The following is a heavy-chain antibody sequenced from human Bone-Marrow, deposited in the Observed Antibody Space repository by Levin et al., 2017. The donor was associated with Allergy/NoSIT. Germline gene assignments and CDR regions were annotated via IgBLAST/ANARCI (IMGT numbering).Heavy chain of an antibody. V-gene: IGHV3-30*03. Sequence: GGSLRLSCAASGFSFSNYGMHWVRQAPGKGLEWVAVIIHDGSNKNYVDSVKGRFTISRDNAKNSLTLQMNSLRAEDTAVYYCARGIIGDVRVAHKEAFDIWGQGTMVSVSS. J-gene: IGHJ3*02. D-gene: IGHD2-8*02. CDR2: IIHDGSNK. CDR1: GFSFSNYG. CDR3: ARGIIGDVRVAHKEAFDI.